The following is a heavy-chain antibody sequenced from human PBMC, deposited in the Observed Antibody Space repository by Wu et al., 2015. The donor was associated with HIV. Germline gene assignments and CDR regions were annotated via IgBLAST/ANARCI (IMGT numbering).Heavy chain of an antibody. CDR2: INPNTGGA. Sequence: QVQLVQSGAEVQKSGASVKISCKTSGYSFTDYYITGCDRPLDKALKWMGRINPNTGGADSAQKFQGRITLTRDTSISTAYLDLTWLRPDDTAVYYCAAGIQSGGANYWGQGTLVTVSS. CDR3: AAGIQSGGANY. J-gene: IGHJ4*02. CDR1: GYSFTDYY. V-gene: IGHV1-2*02. D-gene: IGHD2-21*01.